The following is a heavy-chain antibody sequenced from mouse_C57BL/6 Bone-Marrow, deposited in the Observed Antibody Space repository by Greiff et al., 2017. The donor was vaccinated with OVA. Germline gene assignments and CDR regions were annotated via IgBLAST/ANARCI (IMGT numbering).Heavy chain of an antibody. J-gene: IGHJ4*01. CDR1: GYSFTGYY. CDR2: INPSTGGT. Sequence: EVQLQESGPELVKPGASVKISCKASGYSFTGYYMNWVKQSPEKSLEWIGEINPSTGGTTYNQKLKAKATLTVDKSSSTAYMQLKSLTSEDAAVDYCARDGYYGMDYWGQGTAVTVSS. D-gene: IGHD2-3*01. CDR3: ARDGYYGMDY. V-gene: IGHV1-42*01.